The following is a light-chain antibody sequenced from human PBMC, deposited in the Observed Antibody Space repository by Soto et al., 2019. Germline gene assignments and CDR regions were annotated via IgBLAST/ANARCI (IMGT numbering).Light chain of an antibody. Sequence: EIVLTQSPGTLSLSPGERATLSCRASQSVSSSYLAWYQQKPGQAPRLLIYGASSRATGIPDRFSSSGSGTDFTLTISRLAPEDFAVYYCQQYGSSLFGQGTRLEIK. CDR2: GAS. V-gene: IGKV3-20*01. CDR3: QQYGSSL. J-gene: IGKJ5*01. CDR1: QSVSSSY.